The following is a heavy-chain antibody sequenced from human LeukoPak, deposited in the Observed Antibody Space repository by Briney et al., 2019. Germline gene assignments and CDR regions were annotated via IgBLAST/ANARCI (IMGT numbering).Heavy chain of an antibody. Sequence: GGSLRLSCAASGFTFSSYSMNWVRRAPGKGREWVSSISSSSSYIYYADSVEGRFTIARDNAQNSLYLQMNSLRAEDTAVYYCARDGYDYFDYWGQGTLVTVSS. CDR1: GFTFSSYS. CDR3: ARDGYDYFDY. V-gene: IGHV3-21*01. D-gene: IGHD5-18*01. CDR2: ISSSSSYI. J-gene: IGHJ4*02.